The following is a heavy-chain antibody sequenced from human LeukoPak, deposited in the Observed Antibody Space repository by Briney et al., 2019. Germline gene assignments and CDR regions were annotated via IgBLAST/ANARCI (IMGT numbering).Heavy chain of an antibody. J-gene: IGHJ3*02. V-gene: IGHV3-21*01. CDR2: ISSSSSYI. CDR1: GSTFSSYS. D-gene: IGHD5-18*01. CDR3: ASARRTAMAMQGNDAFDI. Sequence: PGGSLRLSCAASGSTFSSYSMNWVRQAPGKGLEWVSSISSSSSYIYYADSVKGRFTISRDNAKNSLYLQMNSLRAEDTAVYYCASARRTAMAMQGNDAFDIWGQGTMVTVSS.